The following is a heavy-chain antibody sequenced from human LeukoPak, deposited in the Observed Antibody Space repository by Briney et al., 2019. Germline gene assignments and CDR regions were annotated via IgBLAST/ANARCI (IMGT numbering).Heavy chain of an antibody. CDR3: ARVGGMVGGAFDI. CDR2: ISSSGSTI. J-gene: IGHJ3*02. CDR1: GFTFSSYE. V-gene: IGHV3-48*03. Sequence: PGGSLRLSRAASGFTFSSYEMNWVRQAPGKGLEWVSYISSSGSTIYYADSVKGRFTISRDNAKNSLYLQMNSLRAEDTAVYYCARVGGMVGGAFDIWGQGTMVTVSS. D-gene: IGHD2-15*01.